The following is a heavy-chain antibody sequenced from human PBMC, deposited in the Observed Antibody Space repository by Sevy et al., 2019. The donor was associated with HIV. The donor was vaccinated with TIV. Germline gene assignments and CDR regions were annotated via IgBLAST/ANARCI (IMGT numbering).Heavy chain of an antibody. D-gene: IGHD6-13*01. CDR2: INQDGREK. Sequence: GGSLRLSCAASGFTFSNYWMSWVRQAPGKGLEHVSNINQDGREKYYSDSVKGGFIISRDNAKNSLYLQMNSLRADDSAVYYCAGEQIAGPKPGYFDSWGQGTLVTVSS. CDR3: AGEQIAGPKPGYFDS. V-gene: IGHV3-7*01. CDR1: GFTFSNYW. J-gene: IGHJ4*02.